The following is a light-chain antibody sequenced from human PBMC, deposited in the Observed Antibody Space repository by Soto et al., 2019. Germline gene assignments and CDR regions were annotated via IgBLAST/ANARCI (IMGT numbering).Light chain of an antibody. CDR2: DVS. CDR3: SSSTSISTWV. J-gene: IGLJ3*02. CDR1: SSDVGGYTF. Sequence: QSVLTQPASVSGSPGQSITISCTGTSSDVGGYTFVSWYQQHPGKAPKLMIYDVSNRPSGVSNRFSGSKSGNTASLTISGLQAEDEADYYCSSSTSISTWVFGGGTQLTVL. V-gene: IGLV2-14*01.